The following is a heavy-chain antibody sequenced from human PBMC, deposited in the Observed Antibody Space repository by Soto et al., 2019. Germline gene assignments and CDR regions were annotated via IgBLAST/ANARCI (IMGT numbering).Heavy chain of an antibody. D-gene: IGHD3-3*01. CDR1: GFTFSNAW. V-gene: IGHV3-15*01. Sequence: EVQLVESGGGLVKPGGSLRLSCAASGFTFSNAWMSWVRQAPGKGLEWVGRIKSKTDGGTTDYAAPVKGRFTISRDDSKNTLYLQMNSLKTEDTAVYYCTTGTGGYDFWSGYTDTDYWGQGTLVTVSS. CDR2: IKSKTDGGTT. J-gene: IGHJ4*02. CDR3: TTGTGGYDFWSGYTDTDY.